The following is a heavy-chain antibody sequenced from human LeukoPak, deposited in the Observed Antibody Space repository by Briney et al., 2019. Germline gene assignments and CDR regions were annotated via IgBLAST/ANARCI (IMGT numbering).Heavy chain of an antibody. J-gene: IGHJ2*01. V-gene: IGHV4-59*01. Sequence: SETLSLTCTVSGGSIRSYYWSWIRQPPGKGLEWIGYVYYSGSTNYNPSLKSRVTISLDTSKNQFSLRLSSVTAADTAVYYCARDSSSGYYPSYWYFDLWGRGTLVTVFS. CDR1: GGSIRSYY. CDR2: VYYSGST. CDR3: ARDSSSGYYPSYWYFDL. D-gene: IGHD3-22*01.